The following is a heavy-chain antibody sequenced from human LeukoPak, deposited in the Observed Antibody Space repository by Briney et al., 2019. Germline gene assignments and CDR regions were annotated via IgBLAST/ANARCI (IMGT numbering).Heavy chain of an antibody. CDR3: TTDPNRRDGYKD. V-gene: IGHV3-15*04. CDR2: TVSEIDGGTT. Sequence: GGSLRLSCAASGFTFNYAWMSWVRQVPGKGLEWVGQTVSEIDGGTTDYAAPVKGRFTISRDDSKSTLYLQMNSLKTEDTAVYYCTTDPNRRDGYKDWGQGTLVTVSS. J-gene: IGHJ4*02. CDR1: GFTFNYAW. D-gene: IGHD5-24*01.